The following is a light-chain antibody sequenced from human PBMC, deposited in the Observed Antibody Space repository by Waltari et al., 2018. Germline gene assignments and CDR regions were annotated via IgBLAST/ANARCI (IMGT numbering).Light chain of an antibody. V-gene: IGLV1-47*01. CDR1: SSNIGSNY. CDR3: ATWDDNLSHWV. CDR2: RND. Sequence: QSVLTQPPSASGTPGQGVTISCSGSSSNIGSNYVYWYQQLPGTAPKLRIYRNDQRPSGVPARFSGSKSGTSASLDISVLRSEDEADYHCATWDDNLSHWVFGGGTKMTVL. J-gene: IGLJ3*02.